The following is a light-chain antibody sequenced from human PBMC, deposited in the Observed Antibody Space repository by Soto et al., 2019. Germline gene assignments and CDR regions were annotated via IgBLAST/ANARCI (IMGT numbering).Light chain of an antibody. Sequence: QAVLAQPPSASGSPGQSVTISCTGTSSDIGAYNYVSWYQQYPGKAPKLIIYDVNQRPSGVPDRFSGSKSGNTASLTVSGLQAEDEPVYYSNSFAGGAHVVFGGGTQLTVL. J-gene: IGLJ2*01. CDR2: DVN. CDR3: NSFAGGAHVV. V-gene: IGLV2-8*01. CDR1: SSDIGAYNY.